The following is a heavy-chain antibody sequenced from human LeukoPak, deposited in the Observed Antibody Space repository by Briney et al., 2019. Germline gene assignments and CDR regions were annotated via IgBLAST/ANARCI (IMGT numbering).Heavy chain of an antibody. CDR1: GGSISSGDYY. V-gene: IGHV4-30-4*01. D-gene: IGHD2-2*01. CDR2: IYYSGST. Sequence: SETLSLTCTVSGGSISSGDYYWSWIRQPPGKGLEWIGYIYYSGSTYYNPSLKSRVTISVDTSKNQFSLKLSSVTAADTAVYYCARVVPAARGWFGPWGQGTLVTVSS. J-gene: IGHJ5*02. CDR3: ARVVPAARGWFGP.